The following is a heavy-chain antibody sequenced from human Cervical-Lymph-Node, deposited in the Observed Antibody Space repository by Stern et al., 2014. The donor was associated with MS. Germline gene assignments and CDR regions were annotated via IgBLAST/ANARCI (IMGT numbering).Heavy chain of an antibody. D-gene: IGHD3-10*01. CDR2: ISYDGSNK. Sequence: VQLVESGGGVVQPGRSLRLSCAASGFTFSSYAMHWVRQAPGKGLEWVAVISYDGSNKYYADSVKGRFTISRDNSKNTLYLQMNSLRAEDTAVYYCARDHGQGGGHFDYWGQGTLVTVSS. CDR3: ARDHGQGGGHFDY. CDR1: GFTFSSYA. V-gene: IGHV3-30*04. J-gene: IGHJ4*02.